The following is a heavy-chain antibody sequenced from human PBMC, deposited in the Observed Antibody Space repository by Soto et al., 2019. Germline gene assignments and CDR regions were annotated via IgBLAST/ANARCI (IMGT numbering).Heavy chain of an antibody. CDR2: IYYSGRT. Sequence: SETLSLTCTVSGDSISSYYWTWIRQPPGKGLEYIGYIYYSGRTYYNPSLKSRVTISVDTSKNQFSLKLSSVTAADTAVYYCAREHLGITTTGTSYDFDSWGQGTLVTVSS. J-gene: IGHJ4*02. V-gene: IGHV4-59*01. CDR3: AREHLGITTTGTSYDFDS. D-gene: IGHD6-13*01. CDR1: GDSISSYY.